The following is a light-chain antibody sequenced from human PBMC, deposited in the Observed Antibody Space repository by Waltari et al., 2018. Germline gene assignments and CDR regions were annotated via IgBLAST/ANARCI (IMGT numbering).Light chain of an antibody. Sequence: EIVLTQSPATLSLSPGQRATLSCRASQSVSSYLAWFQQKPGQAPRLLIYYASNRAPGIPARFSGSGSETDVTLTISSLEPEDFAVYYCQQRGNGPPITFGQGTRLDMK. CDR2: YAS. CDR3: QQRGNGPPIT. V-gene: IGKV3-11*01. J-gene: IGKJ5*01. CDR1: QSVSSY.